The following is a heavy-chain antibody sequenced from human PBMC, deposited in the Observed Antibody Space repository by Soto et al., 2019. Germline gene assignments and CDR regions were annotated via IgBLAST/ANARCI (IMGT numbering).Heavy chain of an antibody. CDR2: IYYSGST. V-gene: IGHV4-31*03. Sequence: SETLPLTCTVSGGSISSGGYYWSWIRQHPGKGLEWIGYIYYSGSTYYNPSLKSRVTISVDTSKNQFSLKLSSVTAADTAVYYCARDQVYDFWSGSHDAFDIWGQGTMVTVSS. D-gene: IGHD3-3*01. CDR3: ARDQVYDFWSGSHDAFDI. CDR1: GGSISSGGYY. J-gene: IGHJ3*02.